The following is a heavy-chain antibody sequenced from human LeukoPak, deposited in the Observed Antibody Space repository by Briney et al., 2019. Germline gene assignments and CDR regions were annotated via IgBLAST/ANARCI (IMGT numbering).Heavy chain of an antibody. CDR1: GDSISDYY. CDR3: AREARLASAAGLDV. J-gene: IGHJ6*02. CDR2: LHGSAAV. D-gene: IGHD5-12*01. V-gene: IGHV4-4*07. Sequence: SETLSLTCDIFGDSISDYYWSWIRQPAGKGLEWIGRLHGSAAVKYNPSLRSRLGLSGDTSKNQFSLKLTSVTAADTAVYYCAREARLASAAGLDVWGRGTMVTVS.